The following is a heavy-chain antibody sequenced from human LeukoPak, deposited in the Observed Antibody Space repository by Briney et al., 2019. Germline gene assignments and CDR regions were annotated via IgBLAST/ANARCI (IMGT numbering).Heavy chain of an antibody. CDR2: INHSGST. J-gene: IGHJ4*02. CDR3: ARRYARGGSGQFDY. Sequence: SETLSLTCAVYGGSFSGYYWSWIRQPPGKGLEWIGEINHSGSTNYNPSLKSRVTISVDTSKNQFSLKLSSVTAADTAVYYCARRYARGGSGQFDYWGQGTLVTVSS. CDR1: GGSFSGYY. D-gene: IGHD3-10*01. V-gene: IGHV4-34*01.